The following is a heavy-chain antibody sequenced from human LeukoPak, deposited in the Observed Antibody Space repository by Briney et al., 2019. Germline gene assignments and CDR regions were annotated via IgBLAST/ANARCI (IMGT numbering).Heavy chain of an antibody. CDR3: ASIGVRYYDFWTGAFDI. J-gene: IGHJ3*02. CDR2: IYYSGST. V-gene: IGHV4-59*01. CDR1: GGSISSYY. Sequence: SETLSLTCTVSGGSISSYYWSWIRQPPGKGLEWIGYIYYSGSTNYNPPLKSRVTISVDTSKNQFSLKLSSVTAADTAVYYCASIGVRYYDFWTGAFDIWGQGTMVTVSS. D-gene: IGHD3-3*01.